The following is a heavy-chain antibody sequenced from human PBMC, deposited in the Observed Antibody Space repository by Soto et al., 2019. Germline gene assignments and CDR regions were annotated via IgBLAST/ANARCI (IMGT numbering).Heavy chain of an antibody. J-gene: IGHJ4*02. Sequence: EVHLLESGGGLVQPGGSLRLSCAASGFSFPNYAMSWVRQAPGKGLEWLAGISGSAGTTYHADSVKGRFTISRDNSQNTLYLQMTSLRAEDTAVYYCANWGTSGSDYWGQGTLVTVSS. CDR3: ANWGTSGSDY. D-gene: IGHD2-2*01. V-gene: IGHV3-23*01. CDR2: ISGSAGTT. CDR1: GFSFPNYA.